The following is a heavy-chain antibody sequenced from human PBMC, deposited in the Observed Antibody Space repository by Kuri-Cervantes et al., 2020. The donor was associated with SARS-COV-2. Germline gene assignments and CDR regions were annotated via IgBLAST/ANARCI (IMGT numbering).Heavy chain of an antibody. CDR1: GFTVSSYG. CDR2: ISSSGNTI. Sequence: GESLKISCAVSGFTVSSYGMNWVRQAPGKGPEWVSHISSSGNTIYYADSVKGRFTISRDNSKNTLYLQMNSLRAEDTAVYYCAKDAGIAAAGTPYYYYYYMDVWGKGTTVTVSS. V-gene: IGHV3-48*01. CDR3: AKDAGIAAAGTPYYYYYYMDV. J-gene: IGHJ6*03. D-gene: IGHD6-13*01.